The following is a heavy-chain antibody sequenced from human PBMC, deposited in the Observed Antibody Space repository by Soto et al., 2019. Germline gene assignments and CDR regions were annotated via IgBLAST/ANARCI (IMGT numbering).Heavy chain of an antibody. CDR3: AGQTFTIAAASYGRSNWFDP. Sequence: SETLSLTCTASGGSITSSSHFWGWVPQPPGKGLEWIGTIYFTGNTYYTPSLKSRLTMSIDTSKNEFSLRLNSVTAADTAVYYCAGQTFTIAAASYGRSNWFDPWGPGTLVTVSS. CDR2: IYFTGNT. J-gene: IGHJ5*02. CDR1: GGSITSSSHF. V-gene: IGHV4-39*01. D-gene: IGHD6-25*01.